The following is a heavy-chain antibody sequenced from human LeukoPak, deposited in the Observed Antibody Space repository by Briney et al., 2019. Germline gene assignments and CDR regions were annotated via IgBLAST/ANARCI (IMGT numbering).Heavy chain of an antibody. CDR3: ARDGGPSGSYYPCYYYYGMDV. CDR1: GGSISSGGYS. V-gene: IGHV4-30-2*01. CDR2: IYHSGST. D-gene: IGHD1-26*01. J-gene: IGHJ6*02. Sequence: PSQTLSLTCAVSGGSISSGGYSWSWIRQPPGKGLEWIGYIYHSGSTYYNPSLKSRVTISVDRSKNQFSLKLSSVTAADTAVYYCARDGGPSGSYYPCYYYYGMDVWGQGTTVTVSS.